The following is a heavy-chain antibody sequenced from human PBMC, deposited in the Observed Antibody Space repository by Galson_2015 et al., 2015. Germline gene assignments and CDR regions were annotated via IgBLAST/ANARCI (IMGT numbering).Heavy chain of an antibody. V-gene: IGHV1-3*01. D-gene: IGHD6-13*01. CDR2: INVGNGNT. CDR3: AREGIAAAGLDY. J-gene: IGHJ4*02. Sequence: SVKVSCKASGFTFTSYAMHWVRQAPGQRLEWMGWINVGNGNTKYSQKFQGRVTITRYTSASTAYTELSSLRYEDTAVYYCAREGIAAAGLDYWGQGTLVTVSS. CDR1: GFTFTSYA.